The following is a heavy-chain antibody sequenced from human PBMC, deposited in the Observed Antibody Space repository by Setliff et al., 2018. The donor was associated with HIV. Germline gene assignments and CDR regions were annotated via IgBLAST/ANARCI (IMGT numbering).Heavy chain of an antibody. CDR1: GGSISSYY. V-gene: IGHV4-4*07. J-gene: IGHJ4*02. CDR2: IYTSGST. D-gene: IGHD3-10*01. CDR3: VSQYGSGSYLNY. Sequence: PSETLSLTCTVSGGSISSYYWIWIRQPAGQGLEWIGRIYTSGSTNYTPSLRSRVTISVDTSKNQFSLKLRSVTAADTAVYYCVSQYGSGSYLNYWSQGTLVTVS.